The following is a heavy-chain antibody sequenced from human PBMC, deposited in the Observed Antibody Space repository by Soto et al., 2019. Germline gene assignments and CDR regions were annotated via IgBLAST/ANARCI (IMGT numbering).Heavy chain of an antibody. J-gene: IGHJ4*02. CDR1: GFTFGDYA. Sequence: GGSLRLSCTASGFTFGDYAMSWFRQAPGKGLEWVGFIRSKAYGGTTEYAASVKGRFTISRDDSKSIAYLQMNSLKTEDTAVYYCTRGSYSSGRTRYFDYWGQGTLVTVSS. CDR2: IRSKAYGGTT. CDR3: TRGSYSSGRTRYFDY. V-gene: IGHV3-49*03. D-gene: IGHD6-19*01.